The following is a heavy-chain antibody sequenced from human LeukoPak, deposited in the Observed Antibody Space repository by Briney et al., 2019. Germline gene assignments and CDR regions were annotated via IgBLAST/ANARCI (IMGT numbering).Heavy chain of an antibody. CDR1: GDSVSSNTAA. Sequence: SQTLSLTCAISGDSVSSNTAAWNWIRQSPSRGLEWPGSTYYRSKWYNDYAGSVKSRITINPDTSKNQFSLQLNSVTPEDTAVYYCVRDHGYDFDYWGRGTLVTVSS. V-gene: IGHV6-1*01. D-gene: IGHD5-18*01. J-gene: IGHJ4*02. CDR3: VRDHGYDFDY. CDR2: TYYRSKWYN.